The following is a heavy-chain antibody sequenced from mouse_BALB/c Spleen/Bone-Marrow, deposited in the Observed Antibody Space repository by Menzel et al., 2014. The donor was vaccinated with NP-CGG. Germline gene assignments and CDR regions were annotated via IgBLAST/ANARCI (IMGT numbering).Heavy chain of an antibody. D-gene: IGHD2-3*01. CDR2: IRSKSNNYAT. CDR3: VRSDDGWFAY. Sequence: EVQRVESGGGLVQPKGSLKLSCAASGFTFNTYAMNWVRQAPGKGLEWAARIRSKSNNYATYYADSVKDRFTISRDDSQSMLYLQMNNLKTEDTAMYYCVRSDDGWFAYWGQGTLVTVSA. J-gene: IGHJ3*01. V-gene: IGHV10-1*02. CDR1: GFTFNTYA.